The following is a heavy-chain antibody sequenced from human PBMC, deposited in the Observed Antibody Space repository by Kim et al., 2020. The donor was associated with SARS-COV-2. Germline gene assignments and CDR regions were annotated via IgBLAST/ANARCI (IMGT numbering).Heavy chain of an antibody. CDR1: GYSFTSYW. J-gene: IGHJ5*02. V-gene: IGHV5-51*01. CDR3: ARYYYGSGSYYNEVNWFDP. CDR2: IYPGDSDT. D-gene: IGHD3-10*01. Sequence: GESLKISCKGSGYSFTSYWIGWVRQMPGKGLEWMGIIYPGDSDTRYSPSLQVQVTISADKSISTAYLQWSSLKASDTAMYYCARYYYGSGSYYNEVNWFDPWGQGTLVTVSS.